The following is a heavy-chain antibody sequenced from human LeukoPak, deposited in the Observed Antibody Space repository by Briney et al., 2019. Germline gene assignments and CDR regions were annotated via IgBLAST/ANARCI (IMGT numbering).Heavy chain of an antibody. CDR3: ARAPYSYDSSGAFDI. D-gene: IGHD3-22*01. CDR2: ISSSGST. CDR1: GDSISSGDYY. V-gene: IGHV4-61*02. J-gene: IGHJ3*02. Sequence: SETLSLTCTVSGDSISSGDYYWSWIRQPAGKGLVWIGRISSSGSTNYNPSLKSRVTISVDTSKNQFSLKLSSVTAADTAVYFCARAPYSYDSSGAFDIWGQGTMVTVSS.